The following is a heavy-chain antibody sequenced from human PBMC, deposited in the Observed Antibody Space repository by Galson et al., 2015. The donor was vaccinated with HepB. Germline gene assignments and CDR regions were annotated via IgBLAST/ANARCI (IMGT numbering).Heavy chain of an antibody. Sequence: SLRLSCAASGFTFSNYWMSWVRQAPGKGLEWVANITQDGSETHYVDSVKGRFTISRDNVKNSLYLQMSTLRAEDTAVYYCARAIYGDWGSDAFDIWGQGTMVTVSS. CDR3: ARAIYGDWGSDAFDI. CDR2: ITQDGSET. J-gene: IGHJ3*02. V-gene: IGHV3-7*01. D-gene: IGHD4-17*01. CDR1: GFTFSNYW.